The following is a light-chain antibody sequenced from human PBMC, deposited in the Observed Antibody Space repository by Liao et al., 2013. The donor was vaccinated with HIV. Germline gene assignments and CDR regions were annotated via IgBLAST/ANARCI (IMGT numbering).Light chain of an antibody. CDR2: KDT. J-gene: IGLJ1*01. CDR1: VLAKKH. Sequence: SYELTQPSSVSVSPGQTARITCSGEVLAKKHARWLQQRPGQAPVLVIYKDTQRPSGIPERFSGSSSGTTVTLTISGAQVEDEADYYCQVWDNYSDHQGYVFGTGTKVTVL. V-gene: IGLV3-27*01. CDR3: QVWDNYSDHQGYV.